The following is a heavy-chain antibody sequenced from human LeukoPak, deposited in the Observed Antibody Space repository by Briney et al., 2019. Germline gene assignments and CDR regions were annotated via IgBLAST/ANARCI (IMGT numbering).Heavy chain of an antibody. Sequence: PGGSMRLSCAASGFTFSSYSMNWVRQAPGKGLEWVSYISSSSSTIYYADSVKGRFTISRDNAKNSLYLQMNSLRAEDTAVYYCARVRGYSYGHFDYWGQGTLVTVSS. CDR3: ARVRGYSYGHFDY. V-gene: IGHV3-48*04. D-gene: IGHD5-18*01. CDR2: ISSSSSTI. J-gene: IGHJ4*02. CDR1: GFTFSSYS.